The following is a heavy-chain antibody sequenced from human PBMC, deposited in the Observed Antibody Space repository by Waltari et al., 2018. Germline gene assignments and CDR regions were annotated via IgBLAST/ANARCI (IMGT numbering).Heavy chain of an antibody. CDR3: ARDRPYGDYDAFDI. Sequence: QVQLVQSGAEVKKPGSSVKVPCKASWGNFRRYAFSWVRPAPGQGIEWRGGIIPIFGKANYAQKFQGRVTITADESTSTAYMELSSLRSEDTAVYYCARDRPYGDYDAFDIWGQGTMVTVSS. CDR2: IIPIFGKA. D-gene: IGHD4-17*01. CDR1: WGNFRRYA. J-gene: IGHJ3*02. V-gene: IGHV1-69*01.